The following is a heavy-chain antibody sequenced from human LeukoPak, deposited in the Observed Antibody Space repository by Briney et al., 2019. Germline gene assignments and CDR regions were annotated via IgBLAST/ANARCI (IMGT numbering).Heavy chain of an antibody. J-gene: IGHJ6*04. CDR1: GFTFDDYA. CDR3: TRDRGVPRPYYYGMDV. D-gene: IGHD3-10*01. CDR2: IRRKPFGGTP. V-gene: IGHV3-49*04. Sequence: GGSLRLSCTASGFTFDDYALTWVRQAPGKGLEWVGFIRRKPFGGTPEYAASVQGRFTISRDDSKNIAYLQMDSLKREDTAAYYCTRDRGVPRPYYYGMDVWGKGTTVTVSS.